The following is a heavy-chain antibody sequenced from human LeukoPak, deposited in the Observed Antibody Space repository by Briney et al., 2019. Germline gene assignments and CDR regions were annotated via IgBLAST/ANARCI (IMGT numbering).Heavy chain of an antibody. J-gene: IGHJ3*02. CDR1: GGSIRSSSHY. CDR3: ARARYVNSFYAFDI. D-gene: IGHD3-9*01. CDR2: LSKSGNT. V-gene: IGHV4-61*01. Sequence: SETLSLTCTVSGGSIRSSSHYWSWIRLPPGKGLEWIGYLSKSGNTNYSPSLKSRVTIFGDTSKNQFFLKLSSVTAADTAMYYCARARYVNSFYAFDIWGQGTLVTVSS.